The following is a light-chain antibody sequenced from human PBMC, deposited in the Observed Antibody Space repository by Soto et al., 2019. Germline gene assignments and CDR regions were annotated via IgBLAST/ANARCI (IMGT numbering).Light chain of an antibody. V-gene: IGKV3-11*01. CDR2: DAS. Sequence: EIVLTQSPATLSLSPWNRATLSYRASQSVSGYLAWYQQKPGQAPRLLIYDASNRATGIPARFSGSGSGTDFTLTITSLEPEDFAVYYCHQRSNWPSTFGGGTKVEI. J-gene: IGKJ4*01. CDR3: HQRSNWPST. CDR1: QSVSGY.